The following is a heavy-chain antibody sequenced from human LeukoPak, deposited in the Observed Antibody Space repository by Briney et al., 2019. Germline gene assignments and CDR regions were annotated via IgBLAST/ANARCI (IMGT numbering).Heavy chain of an antibody. CDR2: IYPGDSDT. Sequence: GESLKISCKGSGYTFTNYWIGWVRQMPGKGLEWMGIIYPGDSDTKYNTSFQGQVTISADKSITTAYLQWSSLKASDSAIYYCARLIGGPARPGFDYWGQGTLVTVPS. CDR1: GYTFTNYW. CDR3: ARLIGGPARPGFDY. V-gene: IGHV5-51*01. J-gene: IGHJ4*02. D-gene: IGHD6-6*01.